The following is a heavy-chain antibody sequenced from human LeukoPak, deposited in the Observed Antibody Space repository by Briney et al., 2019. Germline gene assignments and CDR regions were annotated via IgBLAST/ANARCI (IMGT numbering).Heavy chain of an antibody. J-gene: IGHJ4*02. CDR2: ISSSGSTI. D-gene: IGHD3-16*01. CDR1: GFTFSSYE. Sequence: GGSLRLSCAVSGFTFSSYEMNWVRQAPGKGLEWISYISSSGSTIYYTDSVKGRFTISRDYAKNSLYLQMNSLRAEDTAVYYCARTLSPYLGEFDYWGQGTLVTVSS. CDR3: ARTLSPYLGEFDY. V-gene: IGHV3-48*03.